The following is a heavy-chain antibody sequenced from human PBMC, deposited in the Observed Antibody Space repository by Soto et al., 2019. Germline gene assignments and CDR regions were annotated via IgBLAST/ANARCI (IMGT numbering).Heavy chain of an antibody. CDR3: VKGGWLDF. CDR1: GFTFSTFE. J-gene: IGHJ5*01. D-gene: IGHD3-16*01. V-gene: IGHV3-23*01. Sequence: EVQLLESGGGLVQPGGSLRLSCAAAGFTFSTFEMSWVRQAPGRGLEWVSFISDDSSRTYYADAVKGRCTIPRDNSKHTLYLQMNSLTAEDTAVYACVKGGWLDFWGQGTLVTVSS. CDR2: ISDDSSRT.